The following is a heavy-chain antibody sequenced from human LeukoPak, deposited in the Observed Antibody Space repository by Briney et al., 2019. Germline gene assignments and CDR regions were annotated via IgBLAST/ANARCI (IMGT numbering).Heavy chain of an antibody. D-gene: IGHD7-27*01. V-gene: IGHV1-8*01. CDR2: MSPNSGDT. Sequence: ASVKVSCKASGYTFTSYDFNWVRQATGQRPEWMGWMSPNSGDTGYAQKFQDRVTMTRNASISTAYMELGSLRSDDTAVYYCARGPPNWGYDYWGPGTLVTVSS. J-gene: IGHJ4*02. CDR1: GYTFTSYD. CDR3: ARGPPNWGYDY.